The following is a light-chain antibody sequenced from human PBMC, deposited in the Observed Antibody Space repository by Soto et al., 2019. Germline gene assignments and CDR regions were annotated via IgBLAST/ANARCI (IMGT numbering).Light chain of an antibody. CDR2: GAS. CDR3: QQYGTSPRT. CDR1: QSVSSY. J-gene: IGKJ1*01. V-gene: IGKV3-20*01. Sequence: EIVLTHSPATLSLSPCERATLSFRASQSVSSYLAWYQQKPGQAPRLLIYGASSRATGIPDRFSGSGSGTDFTLTISRLEPEDFAVYYCQQYGTSPRTFGQGTKVDIK.